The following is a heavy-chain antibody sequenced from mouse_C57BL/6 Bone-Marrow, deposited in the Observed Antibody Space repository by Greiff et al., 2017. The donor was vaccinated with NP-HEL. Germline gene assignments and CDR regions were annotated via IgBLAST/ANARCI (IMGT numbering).Heavy chain of an antibody. J-gene: IGHJ2*01. D-gene: IGHD1-1*01. V-gene: IGHV5-4*01. CDR1: GFTFSSYA. CDR2: ISDGGSYT. Sequence: EVKLVESGGGLVKPGGSLKLSCAASGFTFSSYAMSWVRQTPEKRLEWVATISDGGSYTYYPDNVKGRFTISRDNAKNNLYLQMSHLKSEDTAMYYCAREGYYGKDFDYWGQGTTLTVSS. CDR3: AREGYYGKDFDY.